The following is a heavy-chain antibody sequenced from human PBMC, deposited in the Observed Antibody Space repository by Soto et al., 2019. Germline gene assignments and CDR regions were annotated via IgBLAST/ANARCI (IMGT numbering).Heavy chain of an antibody. D-gene: IGHD3-3*01. CDR1: GYNFAGYW. CDR2: IYPSDSDT. Sequence: PGESLKISCKGSGYNFAGYWNAWVRQMPGKGLELMGIIYPSDSDTRYRPSFQGQVTISADKSISSAYLQWSSLRASDTAMYYCARGGVSTRSFDYWGQGTRVTVSS. CDR3: ARGGVSTRSFDY. V-gene: IGHV5-51*01. J-gene: IGHJ4*02.